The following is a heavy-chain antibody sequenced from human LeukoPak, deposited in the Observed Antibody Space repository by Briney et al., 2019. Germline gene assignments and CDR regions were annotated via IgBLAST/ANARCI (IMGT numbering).Heavy chain of an antibody. Sequence: GGSLRLSCAASGFSLSDYWMSWVRQAPGKGLEWVANIKQDGSGKNCVGSVKGRFTISRDIAEKSLYLQMNNLRAEDTAVYFCARGRLYASSFWGQGTLVTVSS. CDR3: ARGRLYASSF. CDR2: IKQDGSGK. J-gene: IGHJ4*02. CDR1: GFSLSDYW. V-gene: IGHV3-7*01. D-gene: IGHD6-13*01.